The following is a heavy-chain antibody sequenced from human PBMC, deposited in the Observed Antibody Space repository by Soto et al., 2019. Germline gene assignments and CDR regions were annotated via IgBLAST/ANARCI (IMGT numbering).Heavy chain of an antibody. J-gene: IGHJ4*02. CDR3: AREEIPGSGIF. CDR2: IYHSGST. Sequence: SETLSLTCAVSGGSISSSNWWSWVRQPPGKGLEWIGEIYHSGSTNYNPSLKSRVTISVGKSKNQFSLKLSSVTAADTAVYYCAREEIPGSGIFRGQGTSVTVSS. V-gene: IGHV4-4*02. D-gene: IGHD3-10*01. CDR1: GGSISSSNW.